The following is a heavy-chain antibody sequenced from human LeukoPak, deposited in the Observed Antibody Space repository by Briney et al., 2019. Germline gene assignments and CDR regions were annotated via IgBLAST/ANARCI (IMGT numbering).Heavy chain of an antibody. V-gene: IGHV4-59*01. CDR2: IYYSGST. CDR1: GGSISSYY. Sequence: SETLSLTRTVSGGSISSYYWSWIRQPPGKGLEWIGYIYYSGSTNYNPSLKSRVTISVDTSKNQFSLKLSSVTAADTAVYYCARGGAMGTYYYYMDVWGKGTTVTISS. J-gene: IGHJ6*03. CDR3: ARGGAMGTYYYYMDV. D-gene: IGHD1-1*01.